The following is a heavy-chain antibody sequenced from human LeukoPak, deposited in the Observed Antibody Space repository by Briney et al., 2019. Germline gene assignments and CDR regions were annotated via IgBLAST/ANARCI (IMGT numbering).Heavy chain of an antibody. V-gene: IGHV3-21*04. Sequence: GGSLRLSCAASGFTFSSYSMNWVRQAPGKGLEWVSSISSSSSYIYYADSVKGRFTISRDNAKNSLYLQMNSLRSDDTAVYYCARDGLRYFDWFSIWGQGTMVTVSS. CDR2: ISSSSSYI. CDR1: GFTFSSYS. D-gene: IGHD3-9*01. CDR3: ARDGLRYFDWFSI. J-gene: IGHJ3*02.